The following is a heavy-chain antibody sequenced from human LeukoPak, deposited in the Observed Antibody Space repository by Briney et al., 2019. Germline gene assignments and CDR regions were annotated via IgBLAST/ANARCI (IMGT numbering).Heavy chain of an antibody. J-gene: IGHJ4*02. CDR1: GYTFRDYE. D-gene: IGHD4-23*01. CDR2: IHANRGKA. V-gene: IGHV1-8*01. CDR3: ARGHYGGNRYFDN. Sequence: GASVRVSCKTSGYTFRDYEINWVRQAPGLGLEWVAWIHANRGKAGSAQKFQGRVTLTRDTSTETAFMELSGLTSDDSATYFCARGHYGGNRYFDNWGQGTLVTVSS.